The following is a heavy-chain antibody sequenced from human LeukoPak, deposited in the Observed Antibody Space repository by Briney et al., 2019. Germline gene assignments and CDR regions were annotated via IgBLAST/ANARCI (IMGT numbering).Heavy chain of an antibody. CDR1: GFTFSSHS. D-gene: IGHD5/OR15-5a*01. CDR2: ISHDGSKE. Sequence: PGGSLRLSCVGSGFTFSSHSLRWVRQAPGKGLEWVAVISHDGSKEDYADSEKGRFTISRDDSKNTLFLQMNSLRPEDTAVYSCARGRIPLSTSNDAFDLWGQGTMVTVS. CDR3: ARGRIPLSTSNDAFDL. J-gene: IGHJ3*01. V-gene: IGHV3-30*03.